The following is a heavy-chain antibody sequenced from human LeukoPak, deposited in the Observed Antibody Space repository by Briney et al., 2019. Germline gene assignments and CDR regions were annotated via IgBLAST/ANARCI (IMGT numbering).Heavy chain of an antibody. CDR1: GLTFSISG. V-gene: IGHV3-30*02. J-gene: IGHJ4*02. Sequence: GGSLRLSCAASGLTFSISGMHWVRQAPGKGLEWVAFIQYDESDKYYADSVRGRFTISRDNSKNTLYLQMNSLRAEDTAVYYCAREGGITVAGKFDSWGQGTLVTVSS. CDR3: AREGGITVAGKFDS. D-gene: IGHD6-19*01. CDR2: IQYDESDK.